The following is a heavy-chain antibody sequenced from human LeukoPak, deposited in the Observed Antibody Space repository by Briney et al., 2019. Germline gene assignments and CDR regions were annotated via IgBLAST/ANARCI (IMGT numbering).Heavy chain of an antibody. Sequence: SLRLSCAVSEFAVSSHYMSWVRQAPGKGLEWVSLIYSGGDTYYADSVKGRFTISRDSSKNTLYLQMNSLRAEDTAVYYCARGRGYTDPFDYWGQGTLVTVSS. CDR1: EFAVSSHY. J-gene: IGHJ4*02. CDR3: ARGRGYTDPFDY. CDR2: IYSGGDT. V-gene: IGHV3-66*01. D-gene: IGHD5-18*01.